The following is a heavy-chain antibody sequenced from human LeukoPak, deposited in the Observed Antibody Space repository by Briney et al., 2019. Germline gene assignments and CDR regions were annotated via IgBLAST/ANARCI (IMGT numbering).Heavy chain of an antibody. D-gene: IGHD3-3*01. CDR3: ARGYDFWSGYQTYGMDV. Sequence: PGGSLRLSCAASGFTFSSYYMHWVRQATGKGLEWVSAIGTAGDTYYPGSVKGRFTISRENAKNSLYLQMNSLRAGDTAVYYCARGYDFWSGYQTYGMDVWGQGTTVTVSS. CDR1: GFTFSSYY. J-gene: IGHJ6*02. V-gene: IGHV3-13*01. CDR2: IGTAGDT.